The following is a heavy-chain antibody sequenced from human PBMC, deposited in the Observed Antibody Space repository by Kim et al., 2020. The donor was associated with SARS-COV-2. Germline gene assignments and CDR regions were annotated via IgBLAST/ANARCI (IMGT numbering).Heavy chain of an antibody. CDR3: ARGGQWLVRGGPFDY. V-gene: IGHV4-31*02. D-gene: IGHD6-19*01. J-gene: IGHJ4*02. Sequence: PSLKSRVTISVDTSKNQFSLKLSSVTAADTAVYYCARGGQWLVRGGPFDYWGQGTLVTVSS.